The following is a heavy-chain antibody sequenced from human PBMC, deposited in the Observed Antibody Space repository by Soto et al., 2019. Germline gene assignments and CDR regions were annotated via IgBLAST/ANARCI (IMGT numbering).Heavy chain of an antibody. D-gene: IGHD3-9*01. J-gene: IGHJ4*02. CDR3: AREDILTGYSLG. Sequence: QVQLQESGPGLLKPSETLSLTCSVSGGSVSSSSYYWGGIRQPPGKGLEWIGYIYYSGSTNYNPSLKSRVTISVDTSKNQFSLKLSSVTAADTAVYYCAREDILTGYSLGWGQGTLVTVSS. CDR1: GGSVSSSSYY. CDR2: IYYSGST. V-gene: IGHV4-61*01.